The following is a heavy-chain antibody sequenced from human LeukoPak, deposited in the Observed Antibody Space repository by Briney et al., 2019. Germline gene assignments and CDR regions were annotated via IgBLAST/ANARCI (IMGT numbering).Heavy chain of an antibody. Sequence: SETLSLTCTVSGGSISSGSYYWSWIRQPAGKGLEWIGRIYTSGSTNYNPSLKSRVTISVDTSKNQFSLKLSSVTAADTAVYYCARYDSSSWSSYYFDYWGQGTLVTVSS. CDR1: GGSISSGSYY. V-gene: IGHV4-61*02. D-gene: IGHD6-13*01. CDR3: ARYDSSSWSSYYFDY. CDR2: IYTSGST. J-gene: IGHJ4*02.